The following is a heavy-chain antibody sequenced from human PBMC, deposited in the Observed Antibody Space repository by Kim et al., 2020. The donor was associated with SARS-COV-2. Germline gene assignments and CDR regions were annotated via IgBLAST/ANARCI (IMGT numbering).Heavy chain of an antibody. Sequence: YADSVQGRFTISRDNSKNTLYLQMNSLRAEDTALYYCAKGSSTSCYSGLDVWGKGTAVIVSS. D-gene: IGHD2-2*01. CDR3: AKGSSTSCYSGLDV. J-gene: IGHJ6*04. V-gene: IGHV3-23*01.